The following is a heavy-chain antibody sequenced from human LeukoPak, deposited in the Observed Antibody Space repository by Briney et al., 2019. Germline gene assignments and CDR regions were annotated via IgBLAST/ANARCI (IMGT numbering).Heavy chain of an antibody. CDR3: ARDRQTYYYDSSAYSSDY. CDR1: GFSFTTYW. CDR2: IKQDGTEK. Sequence: GGSLRLSCAASGFSFTTYWMSWVRQAPGKGLEWVANIKQDGTEKYYVDSVKGRFTISRDNAKNSLYLQMNSLRAEDTAVYYCARDRQTYYYDSSAYSSDYWGQGTLVTVSS. J-gene: IGHJ4*02. V-gene: IGHV3-7*01. D-gene: IGHD3-22*01.